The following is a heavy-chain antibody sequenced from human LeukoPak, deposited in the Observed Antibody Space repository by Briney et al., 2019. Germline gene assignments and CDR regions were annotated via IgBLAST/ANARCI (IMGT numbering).Heavy chain of an antibody. V-gene: IGHV3-23*01. CDR3: AKVERASYGYSEGHFDY. Sequence: GGSLRLSCAASGFTFSSYAMSWVRQAPGKGLEWVSAISGSGGSTYYADSVKGRFTISRDNSKNTLYLQTNSLRAEDTAVYYCAKVERASYGYSEGHFDYWGQGTLVTVSS. CDR1: GFTFSSYA. CDR2: ISGSGGST. J-gene: IGHJ4*02. D-gene: IGHD5-18*01.